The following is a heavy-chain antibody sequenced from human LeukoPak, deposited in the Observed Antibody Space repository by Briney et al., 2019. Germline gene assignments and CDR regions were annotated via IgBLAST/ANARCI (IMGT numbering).Heavy chain of an antibody. CDR3: ASNDYGDYGGVYFDY. Sequence: GESLKISCKGSGYLFTSYWIGWVRQMPGKGLEWMGIVYPGDSDTRYSPSFQGQVTISADKSISTAYLQWSSLKASDTAMYYCASNDYGDYGGVYFDYWGQGTLVTVSS. V-gene: IGHV5-51*01. J-gene: IGHJ4*02. D-gene: IGHD4-17*01. CDR2: VYPGDSDT. CDR1: GYLFTSYW.